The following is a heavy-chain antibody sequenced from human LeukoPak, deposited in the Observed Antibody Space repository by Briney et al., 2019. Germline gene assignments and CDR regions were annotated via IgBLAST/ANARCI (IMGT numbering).Heavy chain of an antibody. J-gene: IGHJ6*04. D-gene: IGHD3-10*02. V-gene: IGHV3-48*03. CDR3: AELGITMIGGV. CDR2: ISSSGSTI. Sequence: GGSLRLSCAASGFTFSSYEMDWVRQAPGEGLEWVSYISSSGSTIYYADSVKGRFTISRDNAKNSLYLQMNSLRAEDTAVYYCAELGITMIGGVWGKGTTVTISS. CDR1: GFTFSSYE.